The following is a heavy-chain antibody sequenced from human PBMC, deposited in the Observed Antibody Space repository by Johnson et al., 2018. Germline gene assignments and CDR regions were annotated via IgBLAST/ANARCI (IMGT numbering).Heavy chain of an antibody. CDR3: LDYGAH. D-gene: IGHD4/OR15-4a*01. CDR1: GFTFSNYW. Sequence: VQLVQSGGGVVQPGGSLRLSCVASGFTFSNYWMYWVRQAPGKGLVWVSRITSDGGSTAYADPVKGRFTISRDNAKHTLYLQMNSLRAEDTAMYYCLDYGAHWGQGVLVTVSS. J-gene: IGHJ4*02. V-gene: IGHV3-74*02. CDR2: ITSDGGST.